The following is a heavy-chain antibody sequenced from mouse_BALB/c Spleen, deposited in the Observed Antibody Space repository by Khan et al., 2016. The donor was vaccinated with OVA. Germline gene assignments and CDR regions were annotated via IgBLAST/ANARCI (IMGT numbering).Heavy chain of an antibody. V-gene: IGHV1S135*01. J-gene: IGHJ3*01. D-gene: IGHD2-4*01. CDR3: ARNGITTWFAY. Sequence: VQLQQSGPELMKPGASVKISCKASGYSFTSYYIHWMKQSHGKSLEWIGYIYPFNGGTNYNQKFKGKATLTVDKSSNTAYMHLSSLTSEDSAVYYCARNGITTWFAYWGQGTMVTVSA. CDR1: GYSFTSYY. CDR2: IYPFNGGT.